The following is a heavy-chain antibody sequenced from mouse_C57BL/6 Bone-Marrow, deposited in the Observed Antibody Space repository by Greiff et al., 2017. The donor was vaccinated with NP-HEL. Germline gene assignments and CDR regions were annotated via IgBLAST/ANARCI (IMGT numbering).Heavy chain of an antibody. Sequence: EVQLVASGGCLVQPGESLTLSCESNEYEFPSHDMSWVRQTPEQRLELVSAITSAGGSTYYPDTMERRFIISRDNTKKTLYLQMSSLRSEDTALYYCARATMVTTVDYWGQGTTLTVSS. D-gene: IGHD2-1*01. V-gene: IGHV5-2*01. J-gene: IGHJ2*01. CDR1: EYEFPSHD. CDR3: ARATMVTTVDY. CDR2: ITSAGGST.